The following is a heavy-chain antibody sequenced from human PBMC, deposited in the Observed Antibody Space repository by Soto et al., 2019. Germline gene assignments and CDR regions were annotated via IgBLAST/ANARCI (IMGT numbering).Heavy chain of an antibody. CDR2: IIPNFGTA. Sequence: QVQLVQSGAEVKKPGSSVKVSCKASGGTFSSYAIRWVRQAPGQGLEWMGGIIPNFGTANYGQKVQGRVTITADKSTSTAYMELSILRSEDTAVYYCARKLDSGPFDIWGQGTMVTVSS. D-gene: IGHD1-1*01. CDR1: GGTFSSYA. V-gene: IGHV1-69*06. CDR3: ARKLDSGPFDI. J-gene: IGHJ3*02.